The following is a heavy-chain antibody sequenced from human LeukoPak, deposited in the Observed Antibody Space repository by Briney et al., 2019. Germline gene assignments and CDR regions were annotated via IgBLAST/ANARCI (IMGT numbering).Heavy chain of an antibody. CDR2: IYTSGST. CDR1: GGSISSGSYY. D-gene: IGHD4-17*01. J-gene: IGHJ4*02. Sequence: PSQTLSLTCTVSGGSISSGSYYWSWIRQPAGKGLEWIGRIYTSGSTNYNPSLKSRVTISVDTSKNQFSLKLSSVTAADTAVYYCARGQWLTTVIIDYWGQGTLVTVSS. CDR3: ARGQWLTTVIIDY. V-gene: IGHV4-61*02.